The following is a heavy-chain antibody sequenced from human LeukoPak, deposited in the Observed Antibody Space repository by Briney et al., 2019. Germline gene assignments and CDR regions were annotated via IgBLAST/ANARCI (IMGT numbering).Heavy chain of an antibody. CDR3: ARLGTAMVTYYFDY. V-gene: IGHV3-7*01. J-gene: IGHJ4*02. CDR2: IKQDGSEK. D-gene: IGHD5-18*01. Sequence: PGGSLRLSCAASGFTFSSYWMSWVRQAPGKGLEWVANIKQDGSEKYYVDSVKGRFTISRDNAKNSLYLQVNSLRAEDTAVYYCARLGTAMVTYYFDYWGQGTLVTVSS. CDR1: GFTFSSYW.